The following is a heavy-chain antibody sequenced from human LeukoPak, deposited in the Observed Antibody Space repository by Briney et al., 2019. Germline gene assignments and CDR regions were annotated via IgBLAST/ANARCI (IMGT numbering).Heavy chain of an antibody. CDR1: SGSISSGDYC. J-gene: IGHJ6*03. V-gene: IGHV4-30-4*08. CDR2: IYYSGST. D-gene: IGHD2-15*01. CDR3: ARVGEVVLRVRYYYMDV. Sequence: PSQTLSLTCTVSSGSISSGDYCWSWTRQPPGRGLEWSGYIYYSGSTYYNPSLKSRVTISVDTSKNQFSLKLSSVTAAGTAVYYCARVGEVVLRVRYYYMDVWGKGTTVTVSS.